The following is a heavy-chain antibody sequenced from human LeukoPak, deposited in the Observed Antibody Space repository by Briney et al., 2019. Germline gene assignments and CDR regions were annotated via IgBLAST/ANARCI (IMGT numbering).Heavy chain of an antibody. CDR1: GYTFTSYG. J-gene: IGHJ4*02. CDR3: ARDSQDIVVVVAAPDLPLDY. V-gene: IGHV1-18*01. D-gene: IGHD2-15*01. CDR2: ISAYNCNT. Sequence: ASVKVSCKASGYTFTSYGISWVRQAPGQGLEWMGWISAYNCNTNYAQKLQGRVTMTTDTSTSTAYMELRSLRSDDTAVYYCARDSQDIVVVVAAPDLPLDYWGQGTLVTVSS.